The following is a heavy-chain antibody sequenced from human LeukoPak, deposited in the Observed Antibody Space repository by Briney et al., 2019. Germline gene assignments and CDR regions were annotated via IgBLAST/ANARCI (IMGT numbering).Heavy chain of an antibody. CDR1: GASISIYY. V-gene: IGHV4-59*01. CDR3: ARGMGYCSAGSCYPFDF. J-gene: IGHJ4*02. Sequence: PSETLSLTCTVSGASISIYYWSWLRHPPGKGLEWIGLFDYSGNTKYSPSLKSRVTISVDTSKNQFSLKLTSVTAVDTAVYYCARGMGYCSAGSCYPFDFWGQGTLVTVSS. D-gene: IGHD2-15*01. CDR2: FDYSGNT.